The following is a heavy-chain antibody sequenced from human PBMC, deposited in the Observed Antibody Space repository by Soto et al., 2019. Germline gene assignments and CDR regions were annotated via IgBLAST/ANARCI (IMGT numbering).Heavy chain of an antibody. CDR2: ISGGSTNT. CDR3: VKGWADY. Sequence: EVQLLESGGGLVQPGGSLRLSCTASGLTINSYVMGWVRQAPGKGLEWGSGISGGSTNTYYADSVKGRFTISRDNSENTLYLQGDSLRAEDTAVYYCVKGWADYWGQGTLVTVSS. D-gene: IGHD6-19*01. J-gene: IGHJ4*02. CDR1: GLTINSYV. V-gene: IGHV3-23*01.